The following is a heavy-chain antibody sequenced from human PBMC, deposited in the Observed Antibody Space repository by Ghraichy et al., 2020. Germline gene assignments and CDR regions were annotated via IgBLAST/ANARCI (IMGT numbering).Heavy chain of an antibody. J-gene: IGHJ4*02. CDR1: GFSLSTSGVG. CDR3: AHKRTPGYSYGPDYYFDY. V-gene: IGHV2-5*02. Sequence: SGPTLVKPTQTLTLTCTFSGFSLSTSGVGVGWIRQPPGKALEWLALIYWDDDKRYSPSLKSRLTITKDTSKNQVVLTMTNMDPVDTATYYCAHKRTPGYSYGPDYYFDYWGQGTLVTVSS. D-gene: IGHD5-18*01. CDR2: IYWDDDK.